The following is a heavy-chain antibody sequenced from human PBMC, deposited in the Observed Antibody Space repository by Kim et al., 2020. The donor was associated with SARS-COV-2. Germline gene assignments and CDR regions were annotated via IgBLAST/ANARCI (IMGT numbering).Heavy chain of an antibody. CDR2: TT. J-gene: IGHJ4*02. Sequence: TTDYAAPVKGRFTISRDDSKNTLYLQMNSLKTEDTAVYYCTTEQLSGEDYWGQGTLVTVSS. V-gene: IGHV3-15*01. D-gene: IGHD5-18*01. CDR3: TTEQLSGEDY.